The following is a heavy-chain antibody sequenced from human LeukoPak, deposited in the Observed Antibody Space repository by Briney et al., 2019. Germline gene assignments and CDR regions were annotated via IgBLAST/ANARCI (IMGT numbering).Heavy chain of an antibody. Sequence: GGSLRLSCAASGFTFSSYSMNWVRQAPGKGLEWVSSISSSSSYIYYADSVKGRFTISRDNAKNSLYLQMNSLRAEDTAVYYCATDYSVFRPHSSPWGLYWGQGTLVTVSS. J-gene: IGHJ4*02. D-gene: IGHD4/OR15-4a*01. CDR1: GFTFSSYS. CDR3: ATDYSVFRPHSSPWGLY. V-gene: IGHV3-21*01. CDR2: ISSSSSYI.